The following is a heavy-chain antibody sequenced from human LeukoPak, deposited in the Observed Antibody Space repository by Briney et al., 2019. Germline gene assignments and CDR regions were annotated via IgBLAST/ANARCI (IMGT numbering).Heavy chain of an antibody. J-gene: IGHJ6*03. D-gene: IGHD1-26*01. CDR1: GFTFSSYG. Sequence: GGSLRLSCAASGFTFSSYGMHWVRQAPGKGLEWVAFIRYDGSNKYYADSVKGRFTISRDNSKNTLYLQINSLRVEDTAVYYCVRDGVMGRYFYRYMDVWGKGTTITVSS. V-gene: IGHV3-30*02. CDR2: IRYDGSNK. CDR3: VRDGVMGRYFYRYMDV.